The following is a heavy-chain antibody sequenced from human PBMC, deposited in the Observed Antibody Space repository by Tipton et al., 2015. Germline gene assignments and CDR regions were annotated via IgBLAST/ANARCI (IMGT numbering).Heavy chain of an antibody. V-gene: IGHV4-34*01. D-gene: IGHD4-11*01. CDR3: ARGYSNYWGY. Sequence: TLSLTCAVSGGSFSGYYWYWIRQPPGKGLEWIGSLYFSGTTYYNPSLKSRVTISVDTSKNQFSLKLTSVTAADTAVYYCARGYSNYWGYWGQGTLVTGSS. J-gene: IGHJ4*02. CDR2: LYFSGTT. CDR1: GGSFSGYY.